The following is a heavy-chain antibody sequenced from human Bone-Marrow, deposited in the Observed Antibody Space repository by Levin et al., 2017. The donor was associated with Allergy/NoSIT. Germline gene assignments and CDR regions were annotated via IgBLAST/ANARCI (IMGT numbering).Heavy chain of an antibody. CDR1: GYIFTNYG. CDR2: ISGKSGYT. J-gene: IGHJ3*01. D-gene: IGHD6-19*01. Sequence: ASVKVSCKASGYIFTNYGISWVRRAPGQGLEWMGWISGKSGYTNYSQKLQGRVTMTTDTSTSTAYMDLRLLRSDDTAVYYCARESLAVAGTPDDAFHVWGQGTMVTVSS. V-gene: IGHV1-18*01. CDR3: ARESLAVAGTPDDAFHV.